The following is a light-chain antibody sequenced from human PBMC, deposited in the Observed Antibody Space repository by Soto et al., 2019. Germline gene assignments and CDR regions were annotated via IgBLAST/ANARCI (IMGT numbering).Light chain of an antibody. CDR3: QQYGSSPGT. CDR2: GAS. CDR1: QSVSSY. J-gene: IGKJ2*01. Sequence: EIVLTQSPGTLSLSPGERATLSCRASQSVSSYLAWYQQKPGQAPRLLIYGASSRATGIPDRISGSGSGTDFTLTISRLEPEDFAVYYCQQYGSSPGTFGQGTKLEIK. V-gene: IGKV3-20*01.